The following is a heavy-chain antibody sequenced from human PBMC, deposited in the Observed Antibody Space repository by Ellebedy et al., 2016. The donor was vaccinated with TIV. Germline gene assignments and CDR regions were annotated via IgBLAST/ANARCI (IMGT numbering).Heavy chain of an antibody. CDR3: ARENPYSSTWHHYFDY. V-gene: IGHV1-69*13. CDR1: GGTFSSYA. J-gene: IGHJ4*02. CDR2: IIPIFGTA. D-gene: IGHD6-13*01. Sequence: SVKVSXXASGGTFSSYAISWVRQAPGQGLEWMGGIIPIFGTANYAQKFQGRVTITADESTSTAYMELSSLRSEDTAVYYCARENPYSSTWHHYFDYWGQGTLVTVSS.